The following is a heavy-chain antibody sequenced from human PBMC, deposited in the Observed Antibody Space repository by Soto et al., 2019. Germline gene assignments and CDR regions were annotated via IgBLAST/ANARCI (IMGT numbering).Heavy chain of an antibody. V-gene: IGHV5-10-1*01. CDR3: ARHLYDNRNYLDALDV. CDR1: GYIFTTFW. D-gene: IGHD3-22*01. J-gene: IGHJ3*01. Sequence: PGESLKISCNVSGYIFTTFWISCVLQMPDKGLEWMGRLDPADSFTNYSPSFQGHVTISVDKSINTAYLQWSSLKASDTAIYYCARHLYDNRNYLDALDVWGQGTMVTVSS. CDR2: LDPADSFT.